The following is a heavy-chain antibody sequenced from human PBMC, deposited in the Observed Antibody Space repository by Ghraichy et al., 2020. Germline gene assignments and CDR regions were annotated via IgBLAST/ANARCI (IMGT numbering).Heavy chain of an antibody. D-gene: IGHD3-22*01. CDR2: ISGNGGST. CDR3: AKRDYYDSSGYYPLLAS. V-gene: IGHV3-23*01. CDR1: GFTFSSYA. Sequence: GGSLRLSCAASGFTFSSYAMTWVRQAPGKGLECVSGISGNGGSTYYAESVKGRFTISRDNSKNTLFLQMNSLRAEDTAIYYCAKRDYYDSSGYYPLLASWGQGTLVTVSS. J-gene: IGHJ5*02.